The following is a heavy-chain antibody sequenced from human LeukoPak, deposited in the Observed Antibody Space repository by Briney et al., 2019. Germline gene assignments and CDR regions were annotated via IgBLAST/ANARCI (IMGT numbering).Heavy chain of an antibody. CDR2: INHSGST. V-gene: IGHV4-34*01. CDR1: GGSFSGYY. CDR3: AREDYDFWSGYRGIYGMDV. J-gene: IGHJ6*01. D-gene: IGHD3-3*01. Sequence: SETLSLTCAVYGGSFSGYYWSWIRQPPGKGLEWIGEINHSGSTNYNPSLKSRVTISVDTSKNQFSLKLSSVTAADTAVYYCAREDYDFWSGYRGIYGMDVWGQGTTVTVSS.